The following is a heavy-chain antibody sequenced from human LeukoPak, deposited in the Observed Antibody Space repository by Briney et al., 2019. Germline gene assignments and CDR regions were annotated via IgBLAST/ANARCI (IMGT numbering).Heavy chain of an antibody. CDR2: IKQDGSEK. V-gene: IGHV3-7*01. CDR1: GFTFSSYW. CDR3: ARSDCSSTSCYKSRGAYYYGMDV. Sequence: GGSLRLSCAASGFTFSSYWMSWVRQAPGKGLEWVANIKQDGSEKYYVDSVKGRFTISRDNAKNSLYLQMNSLRAEDTAVYYSARSDCSSTSCYKSRGAYYYGMDVWGQGTTVTVSS. J-gene: IGHJ6*02. D-gene: IGHD2-2*02.